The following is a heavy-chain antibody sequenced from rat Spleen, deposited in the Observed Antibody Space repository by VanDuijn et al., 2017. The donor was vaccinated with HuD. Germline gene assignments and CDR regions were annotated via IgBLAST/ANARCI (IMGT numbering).Heavy chain of an antibody. CDR3: ATQGTTGIPFDY. CDR2: ISSGGNT. Sequence: QVHLKESGPGLVQSSQTLSLTCTVSGFSLTSNGVSWVRQPPGEGLEWIAAISSGGNTYYNSALKSRLSISRDTSKSQVFLKMNSLQTEDTATYYCATQGTTGIPFDYWGQGVMVTVSS. J-gene: IGHJ2*01. V-gene: IGHV2S12*01. D-gene: IGHD1-9*01. CDR1: GFSLTSNG.